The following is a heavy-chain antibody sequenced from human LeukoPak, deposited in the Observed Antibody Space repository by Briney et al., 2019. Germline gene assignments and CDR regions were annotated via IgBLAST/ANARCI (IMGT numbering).Heavy chain of an antibody. Sequence: PSETLSLTCTVSGGSISSSSYYWGWIRQPPGKGLEWIGSIYYSGSTYYNPSLKSRVTISVDTSKIQFSLKLSSVTAADTAVYYCARVQSYSSSWYVRGNAFDIWGQGTMVTVSS. CDR2: IYYSGST. J-gene: IGHJ3*02. D-gene: IGHD6-13*01. CDR3: ARVQSYSSSWYVRGNAFDI. V-gene: IGHV4-39*07. CDR1: GGSISSSSYY.